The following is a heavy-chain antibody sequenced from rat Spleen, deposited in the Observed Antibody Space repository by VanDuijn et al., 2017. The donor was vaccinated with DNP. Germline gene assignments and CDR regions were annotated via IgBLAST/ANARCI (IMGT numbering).Heavy chain of an antibody. D-gene: IGHD1-11*01. Sequence: EVQLVESGGGPVQPGRSLKLSCVASGFIFSNYWMTWIRQAPTKGLEWVATISYDGGRTYYRDSVKGRFTISRDNAKSTLYLQMDSLRSEDTATYYCARHDGTKGIDFDYWGQGVMVTVSS. J-gene: IGHJ2*01. V-gene: IGHV5-29*01. CDR3: ARHDGTKGIDFDY. CDR2: ISYDGGRT. CDR1: GFIFSNYW.